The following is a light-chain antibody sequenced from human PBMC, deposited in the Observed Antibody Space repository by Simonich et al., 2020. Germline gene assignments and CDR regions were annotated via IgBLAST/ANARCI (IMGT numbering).Light chain of an antibody. CDR1: SSDVGGYNY. J-gene: IGLJ2*01. CDR2: DVI. V-gene: IGLV2-11*01. CDR3: CSYAGSYVV. Sequence: QSALTQPASVSCSPGQSITISCTGTSSDVGGYNYVSWYQQHPGKAPKLMIYDVIKRPAGVPDRFSGSKSGNTASLTISGLQAEDEADYYCCSYAGSYVVFGGGTKLTVL.